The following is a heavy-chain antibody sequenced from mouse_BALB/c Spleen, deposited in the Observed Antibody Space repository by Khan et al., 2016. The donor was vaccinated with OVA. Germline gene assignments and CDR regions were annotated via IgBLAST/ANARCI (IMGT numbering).Heavy chain of an antibody. V-gene: IGHV5-17*02. CDR3: AREWPMDY. J-gene: IGHJ4*01. CDR1: GFTFSRFG. Sequence: VQLKESGGGLVQPGGSRKLSCAASGFTFSRFGMHWVRQAPEKGLEWVAYISSGSSTIYYADTVKGRFTISRDNPKNTLLLQMTSLRSEDTAMYYCAREWPMDYWGQGTSVPVSS. CDR2: ISSGSSTI.